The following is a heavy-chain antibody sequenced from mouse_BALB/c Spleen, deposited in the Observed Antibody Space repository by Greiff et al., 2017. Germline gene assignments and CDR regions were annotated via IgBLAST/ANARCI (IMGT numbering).Heavy chain of an antibody. CDR2: INPGSGGT. CDR1: GYAFTNYL. CDR3: ARYGDWFDY. D-gene: IGHD1-1*01. Sequence: QVQLHQSGAELVRPGTSVKVSCKASGYAFTNYLIEWVKQRPGQGLEWIGVINPGSGGTNYNEKFKGKATLTADKSSSTAYMQLSSLTSDDSAVYFCARYGDWFDYWGQGTTLTVSS. V-gene: IGHV1-54*01. J-gene: IGHJ2*01.